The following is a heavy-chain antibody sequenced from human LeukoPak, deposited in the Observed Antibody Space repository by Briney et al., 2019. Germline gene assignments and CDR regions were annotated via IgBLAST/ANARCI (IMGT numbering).Heavy chain of an antibody. J-gene: IGHJ6*02. CDR2: INPNGGGT. CDR3: ARDSSIAARRLFANYYYGMDV. D-gene: IGHD6-6*01. CDR1: GYTFTGYY. Sequence: ASVKVSCKASGYTFTGYYMHWVRQAPGQGLEWMGWINPNGGGTNYAQKFQGRVTMTRDTSISTAYMELSRLRSDDTAVYYCARDSSIAARRLFANYYYGMDVWGQGTTVTVSS. V-gene: IGHV1-2*02.